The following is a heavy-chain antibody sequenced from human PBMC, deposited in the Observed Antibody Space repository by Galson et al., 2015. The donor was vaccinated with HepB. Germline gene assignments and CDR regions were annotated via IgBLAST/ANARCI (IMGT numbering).Heavy chain of an antibody. Sequence: SVKVSCKVSGYTLTELSMHWVRQAPGKGLEWMGGFDPEDGETIYAQKFQGRVTITADESTSTAYMELSSLRSEDTAVYYCASKIAAAGTSDYWGQGTLVTVSS. CDR1: GYTLTELS. V-gene: IGHV1-24*01. CDR2: FDPEDGET. CDR3: ASKIAAAGTSDY. D-gene: IGHD6-13*01. J-gene: IGHJ4*02.